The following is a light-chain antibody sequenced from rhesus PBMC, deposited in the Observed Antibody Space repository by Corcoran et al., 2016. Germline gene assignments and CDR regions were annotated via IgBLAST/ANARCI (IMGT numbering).Light chain of an antibody. V-gene: IGKV1-25*01. CDR1: QGISSY. CDR3: QQRNSYPYS. CDR2: KAS. Sequence: DIQMTQSPSSLSASVGDRVTITCRASQGISSYLAWYQQKPGKAPKLRIYKASTLQSGVPARFSGSGTGTYFTLTISSLQPEDFATYYCQQRNSYPYSFGQGTKVEIK. J-gene: IGKJ2*01.